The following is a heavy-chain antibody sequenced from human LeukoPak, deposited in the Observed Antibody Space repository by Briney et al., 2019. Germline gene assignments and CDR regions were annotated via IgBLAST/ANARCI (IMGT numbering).Heavy chain of an antibody. CDR2: INTNTGNP. J-gene: IGHJ6*03. V-gene: IGHV7-4-1*02. CDR1: GYTFISYS. CDR3: ARGYSSSSRYYYYYMDV. Sequence: ASVKVSCKASGYTFISYSMNWVRQAPGQGLEWMGWINTNTGNPTYAQGFTGRFVFSLDTSVSTAYLQISSLKAEDTAVYYCARGYSSSSRYYYYYMDVWGKGTTVTVSS. D-gene: IGHD6-6*01.